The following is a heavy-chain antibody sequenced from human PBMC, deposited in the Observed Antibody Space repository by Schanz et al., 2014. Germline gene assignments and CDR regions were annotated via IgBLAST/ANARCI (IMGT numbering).Heavy chain of an antibody. CDR3: ARERGRGYCSRTSCSKDYGMDV. D-gene: IGHD2-2*01. Sequence: QVQLVQSGAEVKKPGASVKVSCKASGYSFTDYYIHWVRQDPGQGLEWMGWINPNSGGTNYPQRFQGRVTTTRDTSSRTVYMQLSRLTSDDTAVYFCARERGRGYCSRTSCSKDYGMDVWGQGTTVTVSS. J-gene: IGHJ6*02. V-gene: IGHV1-2*02. CDR2: INPNSGGT. CDR1: GYSFTDYY.